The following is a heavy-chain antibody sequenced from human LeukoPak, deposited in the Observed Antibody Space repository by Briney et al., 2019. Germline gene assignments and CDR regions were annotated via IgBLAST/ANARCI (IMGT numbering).Heavy chain of an antibody. CDR2: IYYSGST. CDR3: AREADSSGWYGDAFDI. J-gene: IGHJ3*02. Sequence: PSETLSLTCTVSGGSISSYYWSWIRQPLGKGLERIGYIYYSGSTNYNPSLKSRVTISVDTSKNQFSLKLSSVTAADTAVYYCAREADSSGWYGDAFDIWGQGTMVTVSS. V-gene: IGHV4-59*01. D-gene: IGHD6-19*01. CDR1: GGSISSYY.